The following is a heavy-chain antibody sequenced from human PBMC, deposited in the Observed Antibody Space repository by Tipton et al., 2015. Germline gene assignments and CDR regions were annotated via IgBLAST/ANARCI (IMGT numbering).Heavy chain of an antibody. Sequence: TLSLTCGVSGASISSSNWWSWVRQPLGKGLEWIGEMYYGGTTNYNPSLKSRVTMSLDKAKNQFSLRLISVTAADTAIYYCTRYVYGVIPSGVYWGQGTLVTVSS. CDR3: TRYVYGVIPSGVY. J-gene: IGHJ4*02. CDR1: GASISSSNW. V-gene: IGHV4-4*02. CDR2: MYYGGTT. D-gene: IGHD3-3*01.